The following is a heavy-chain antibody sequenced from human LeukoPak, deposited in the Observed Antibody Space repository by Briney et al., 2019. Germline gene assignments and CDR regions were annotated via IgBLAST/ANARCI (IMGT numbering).Heavy chain of an antibody. Sequence: GGSLRLSCAASGITFSSYGMHWVRQAPGKGLQWVTFIRYDGSNKYYADSVKGRFTISRDNSKNTLYLQMNSLRSEDTAVYYCAGGRTEIVVVPATLRNYYFDYWGQGTLVTVSS. CDR3: AGGRTEIVVVPATLRNYYFDY. V-gene: IGHV3-30*02. CDR2: IRYDGSNK. D-gene: IGHD2-2*01. CDR1: GITFSSYG. J-gene: IGHJ4*02.